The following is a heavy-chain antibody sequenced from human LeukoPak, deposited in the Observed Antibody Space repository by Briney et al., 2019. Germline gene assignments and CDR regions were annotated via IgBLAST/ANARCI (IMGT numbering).Heavy chain of an antibody. J-gene: IGHJ4*02. V-gene: IGHV3-30*02. CDR2: IRYDGSNK. D-gene: IGHD3-3*01. CDR1: GFTFSGCA. CDR3: AKGGSGYSNSLFDY. Sequence: GGSLRLSCAASGFTFSGCAMSWVRQAPGKGLEWVAFIRYDGSNKYYADSVKGRFTISRDNSKNTLYLQLNSLRAEDTAVYYCAKGGSGYSNSLFDYWGQGTLVTVSS.